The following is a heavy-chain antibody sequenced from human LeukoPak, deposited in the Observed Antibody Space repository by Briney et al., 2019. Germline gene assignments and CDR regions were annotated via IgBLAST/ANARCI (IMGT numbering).Heavy chain of an antibody. V-gene: IGHV3-23*01. Sequence: PGGSLRLSCAASGFTFSSYGMSWVRQAPGKGLEWVSSISGSGGNVYYAGSVRGRFTISRDNSKNTVYLQMNSLRAEDTAVYYCANGGWDTPYYFDYWGQGTLVTVSS. CDR3: ANGGWDTPYYFDY. CDR1: GFTFSSYG. D-gene: IGHD6-19*01. CDR2: ISGSGGNV. J-gene: IGHJ4*02.